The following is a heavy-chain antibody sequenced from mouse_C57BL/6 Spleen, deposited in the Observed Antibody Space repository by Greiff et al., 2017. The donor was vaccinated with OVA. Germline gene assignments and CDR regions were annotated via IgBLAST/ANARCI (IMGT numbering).Heavy chain of an antibody. CDR1: GYSITSGYY. CDR3: AREGEFITTVVASYWYFDV. D-gene: IGHD1-1*01. CDR2: ISYDGSN. V-gene: IGHV3-6*01. J-gene: IGHJ1*03. Sequence: EVQLQQSGPGLVKPSQSLSLTCSVTGYSITSGYYWNWIRQFPGNKLEWMGYISYDGSNNYNPSLKNRISITRDTSKNQFFLKLNSVTTEDTATYYCAREGEFITTVVASYWYFDVWGTGTTVTVSS.